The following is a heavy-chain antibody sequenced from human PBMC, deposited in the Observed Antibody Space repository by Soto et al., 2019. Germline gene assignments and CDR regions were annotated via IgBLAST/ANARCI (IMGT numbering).Heavy chain of an antibody. D-gene: IGHD1-26*01. J-gene: IGHJ4*02. CDR1: GYTFTGYY. Sequence: ASVKVSCKASGYTFTGYYMHWVRQAPGQGLEWMGWINPNSGGTNYAQKFQGRVTMTRDTSISTAYMELSRLRSDDTAVYYCAKRGEGGELPFDYWGQGTLVTVSS. CDR2: INPNSGGT. V-gene: IGHV1-2*02. CDR3: AKRGEGGELPFDY.